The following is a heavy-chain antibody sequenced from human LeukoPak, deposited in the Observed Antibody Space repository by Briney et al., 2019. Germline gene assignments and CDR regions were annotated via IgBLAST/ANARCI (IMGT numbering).Heavy chain of an antibody. CDR2: MNPNSGNT. V-gene: IGHV1-8*01. J-gene: IGHJ4*02. CDR1: GYTFTSYD. D-gene: IGHD6-13*01. CDR3: ARGVGAAAHDGY. Sequence: ASVKVSCKASGYTFTSYDINWVRQATGQGLEWMGWMNPNSGNTGYAQKFQGRVTMTRNTSISTAYMELSSLRSEDTAVYYCARGVGAAAHDGYWGQGTLVTVSS.